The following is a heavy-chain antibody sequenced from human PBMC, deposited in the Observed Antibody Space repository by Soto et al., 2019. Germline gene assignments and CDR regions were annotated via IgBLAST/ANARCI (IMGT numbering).Heavy chain of an antibody. V-gene: IGHV6-1*01. CDR1: GDSLSSNSAI. Sequence: SQTLSLTCAISGDSLSSNSAIWNWFRQSPSRGLEWLGRTYYTSKWYNDYAVSVKSRISINPDTSKSQVSLQLNSVTPEDTAVYYCARVYSSGWSFYYGTDVWGQGTTVTVSS. CDR2: TYYTSKWYN. CDR3: ARVYSSGWSFYYGTDV. D-gene: IGHD6-19*01. J-gene: IGHJ6*02.